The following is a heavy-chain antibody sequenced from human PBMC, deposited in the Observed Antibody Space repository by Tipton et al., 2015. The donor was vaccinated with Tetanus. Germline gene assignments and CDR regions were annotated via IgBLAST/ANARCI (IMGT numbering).Heavy chain of an antibody. D-gene: IGHD2-15*01. V-gene: IGHV3-33*01. CDR1: GFIFSSYG. CDR2: SWYDGTDK. J-gene: IGHJ4*02. CDR3: AREADGSGGSCFSGDFDN. Sequence: CAASGFIFSSYGIHWVRQAPGKGLEWVAVSWYDGTDKYYADSVKGRFTISRDNSKNPRYLQMNSLRAEDTAVYYCAREADGSGGSCFSGDFDNWGQGTQVTVSS.